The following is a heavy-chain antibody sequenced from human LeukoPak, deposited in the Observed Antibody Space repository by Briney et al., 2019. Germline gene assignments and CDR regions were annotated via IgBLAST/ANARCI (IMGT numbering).Heavy chain of an antibody. V-gene: IGHV4-39*01. D-gene: IGHD3-10*01. CDR2: IYYSGTT. CDR3: ARPRYASGSYSVFDY. J-gene: IGHJ4*02. CDR1: GGSISSSSYY. Sequence: SETLSLTCTVSGGSISSSSYYWGWVRQPPGKGLEWIGSIYYSGTTYYNPSLKSRVTISVDTSKNQFSLKLRSVTATDTAVYYCARPRYASGSYSVFDYWGQGTLVTVSS.